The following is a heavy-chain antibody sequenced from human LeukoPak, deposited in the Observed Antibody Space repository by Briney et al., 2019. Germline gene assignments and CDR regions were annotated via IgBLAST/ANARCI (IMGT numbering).Heavy chain of an antibody. CDR3: ARDGLRGFDI. Sequence: SETLSLTCTVSGYSISSGYYWGWIRQPPGKGLEWIGSIYHSGSTYYNPSLKSRVTISVDTSKNQFSLKLSSVIAADTAVYYCARDGLRGFDIWGQGTMVTVSS. V-gene: IGHV4-38-2*02. CDR1: GYSISSGYY. D-gene: IGHD3-10*01. CDR2: IYHSGST. J-gene: IGHJ3*02.